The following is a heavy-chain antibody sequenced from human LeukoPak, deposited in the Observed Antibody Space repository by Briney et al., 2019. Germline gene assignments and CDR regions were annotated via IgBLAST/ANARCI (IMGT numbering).Heavy chain of an antibody. V-gene: IGHV1-24*01. CDR1: GYTLTELS. Sequence: ASVKVSCKVSGYTLTELSMHWVRQAPGKGLEWMGGFDPEDGETIYAQKFQGRVTMTEDTSTDTAYMELRSLRSDDTAVYYCATGYCSSTSCPLQDYWGQGTLVTVSS. D-gene: IGHD2-2*01. J-gene: IGHJ4*02. CDR3: ATGYCSSTSCPLQDY. CDR2: FDPEDGET.